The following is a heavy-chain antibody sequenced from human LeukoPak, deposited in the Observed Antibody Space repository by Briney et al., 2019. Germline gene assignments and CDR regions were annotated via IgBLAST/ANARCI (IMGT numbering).Heavy chain of an antibody. D-gene: IGHD3-9*01. V-gene: IGHV3-23*01. J-gene: IGHJ4*02. CDR2: ISGSGGST. CDR1: GFTFSSYA. CDR3: AKVTYDVLTGSGGDFDY. Sequence: GGSLRLSCAASGFTFSSYAMSWVRQAPGKGLEWVSAISGSGGSTYYADSVKGRFTISRDNSKNTLYLQMNSLRAEDTAVYYCAKVTYDVLTGSGGDFDYWGQGTLVTVSS.